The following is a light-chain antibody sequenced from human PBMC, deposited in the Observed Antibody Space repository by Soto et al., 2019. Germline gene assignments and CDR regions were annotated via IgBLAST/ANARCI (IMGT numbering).Light chain of an antibody. CDR2: AAS. Sequence: EIVLTQSPGTLSLSPGERATLSCRVSQHVSSSFVTWYQQRPGQAPRLLIYAASSRATGIPDRFSGSGSGTEFTLAISRLEPEDFAVYFCQQYASSPLTFGGGTKVEIK. J-gene: IGKJ4*01. CDR1: QHVSSSF. V-gene: IGKV3-20*01. CDR3: QQYASSPLT.